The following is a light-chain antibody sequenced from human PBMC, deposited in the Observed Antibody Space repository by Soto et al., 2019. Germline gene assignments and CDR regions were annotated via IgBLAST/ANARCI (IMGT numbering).Light chain of an antibody. CDR2: GTS. CDR3: QQYENWPLT. J-gene: IGKJ1*01. V-gene: IGKV3D-15*01. Sequence: MTQSPSSLSASVGDRVTITCRASQGISSWLAWYQQKPGQTPSLLIYGTSTRATGIPARFSGSGSGTEFTLTISSLQSEDFAVYYCQQYENWPLTFGQGTKV. CDR1: QGISSW.